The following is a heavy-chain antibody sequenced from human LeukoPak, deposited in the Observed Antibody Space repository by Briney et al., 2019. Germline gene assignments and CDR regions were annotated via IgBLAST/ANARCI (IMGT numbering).Heavy chain of an antibody. Sequence: GRSLRLSCAASGFTFSSYAMHWVRQAPGKGLEWVSYISSSSSTIYYADSVKGRFTISRDNAKNSLYLQMNSLRAEDTAVYYCARDWDYGMDVWGQGTTVTVSS. D-gene: IGHD3-16*01. J-gene: IGHJ6*02. V-gene: IGHV3-48*01. CDR3: ARDWDYGMDV. CDR2: ISSSSSTI. CDR1: GFTFSSYA.